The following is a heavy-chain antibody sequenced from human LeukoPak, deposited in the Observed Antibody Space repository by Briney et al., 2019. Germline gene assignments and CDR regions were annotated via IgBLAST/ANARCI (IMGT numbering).Heavy chain of an antibody. Sequence: GGSLGLSCAASGFTFSSYEMNWVRQAPGKGLEWVSSISGTGESTNYVDSVKGRFTISRDNSKNTVYLQMNTLRAEDTAVYYCAKWGASVWSGRGSFDYWGQGTLVTVSS. V-gene: IGHV3-23*01. J-gene: IGHJ4*02. D-gene: IGHD6-19*01. CDR2: ISGTGEST. CDR3: AKWGASVWSGRGSFDY. CDR1: GFTFSSYE.